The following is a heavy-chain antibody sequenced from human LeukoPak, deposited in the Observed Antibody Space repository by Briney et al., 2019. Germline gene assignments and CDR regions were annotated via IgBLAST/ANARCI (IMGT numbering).Heavy chain of an antibody. CDR1: GGSVSSGSYY. CDR3: ARGHHYYYGMDV. Sequence: SETLSLTCTVSGGSVSSGSYYWSWIRQPPGKGLEWIGYIYYSGSTNYNPSLKSRVTISVDTSKNQFSLKLSSVTAADTAVYYCARGHHYYYGMDVWGQGTTVTVSS. CDR2: IYYSGST. J-gene: IGHJ6*02. V-gene: IGHV4-61*01.